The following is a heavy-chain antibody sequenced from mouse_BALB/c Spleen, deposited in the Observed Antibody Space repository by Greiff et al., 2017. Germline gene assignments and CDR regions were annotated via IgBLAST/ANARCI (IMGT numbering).Heavy chain of an antibody. Sequence: QVQLQQPGAELVKPGASVKLSCKASGYTFTSYWMHWVKQRPGQGLEWIGEINPSNGRTNYNEKFKSKATLTVDKSSSTAYMQLSSLTSEDSAVYYCARSQLGPLMDYWGQGTSVTVSS. V-gene: IGHV1S81*02. CDR1: GYTFTSYW. D-gene: IGHD3-1*01. CDR3: ARSQLGPLMDY. CDR2: INPSNGRT. J-gene: IGHJ4*01.